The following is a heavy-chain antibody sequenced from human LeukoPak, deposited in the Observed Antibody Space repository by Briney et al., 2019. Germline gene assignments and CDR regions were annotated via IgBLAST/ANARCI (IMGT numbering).Heavy chain of an antibody. CDR1: GGTFSSYA. D-gene: IGHD6-13*01. Sequence: SVKVSCKASGGTFSSYAISWVRQAPGQGLEWMGGIIPIFGTGNYAQKFQGRVTITTDESTSTAYMELSSLRSEDTAVYYCARVVAAAGSYYYYYMDVWGKGTTVTVSS. CDR3: ARVVAAAGSYYYYYMDV. V-gene: IGHV1-69*05. J-gene: IGHJ6*03. CDR2: IIPIFGTG.